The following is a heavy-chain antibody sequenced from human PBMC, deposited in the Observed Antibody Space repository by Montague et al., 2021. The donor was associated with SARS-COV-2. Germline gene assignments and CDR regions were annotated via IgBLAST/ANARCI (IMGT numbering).Heavy chain of an antibody. Sequence: SETLSLTCTVSGGSISSYYWSWIRQSAGKGLEWIGRIHTSGSTDXNPSLNSRVTMSVDTSENQFSLKLSSVTAADTAVYYCASGKYYDFWSGYYSHGYVSGMDVRGQGTTVTVSS. V-gene: IGHV4-4*07. CDR3: ASGKYYDFWSGYYSHGYVSGMDV. D-gene: IGHD3-3*01. CDR1: GGSISSYY. J-gene: IGHJ6*02. CDR2: IHTSGST.